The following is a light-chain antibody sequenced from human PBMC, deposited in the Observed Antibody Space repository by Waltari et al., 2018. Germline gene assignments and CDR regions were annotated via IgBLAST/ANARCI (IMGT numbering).Light chain of an antibody. CDR1: SSAVGGHNR. V-gene: IGLV2-8*01. CDR3: SSYRGDYNWV. Sequence: QSALTQPPSASGSPGQSVTISCTGTSSAVGGHNRVPWYQQYPGTAPKLIIYEVDKRPSGVPDRFSGSRSGNTASLTVSGLQADDESVYYCSSYRGDYNWVFGGGTKLTVL. CDR2: EVD. J-gene: IGLJ2*01.